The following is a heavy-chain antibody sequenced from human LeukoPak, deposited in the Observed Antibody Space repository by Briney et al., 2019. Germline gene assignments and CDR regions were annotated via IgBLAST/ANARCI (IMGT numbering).Heavy chain of an antibody. CDR2: INSDGSST. CDR3: ARVLSACSSTSCYNWFDP. V-gene: IGHV3-74*01. D-gene: IGHD2-2*01. CDR1: GFTFSSYW. Sequence: GGSLRLSCAASGFTFSSYWMHWVRQAPGKGLVWVSRINSDGSSTSYADSVKGRFIISRDNAKNTLYLQMNSLRAEDTAVYYCARVLSACSSTSCYNWFDPWGQGTLVTVSS. J-gene: IGHJ5*02.